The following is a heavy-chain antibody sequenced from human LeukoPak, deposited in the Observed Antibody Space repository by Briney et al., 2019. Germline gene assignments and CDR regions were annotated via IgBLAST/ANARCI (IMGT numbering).Heavy chain of an antibody. CDR2: IHPRSGET. D-gene: IGHD3-10*01. J-gene: IGHJ4*02. CDR1: GYSFTAFY. V-gene: IGHV1-2*02. Sequence: ASVKVSCKASGYSFTAFYIHWVRQAPGQGLEWMGWIHPRSGETNYAYKFRGRVTMTRDTSISTGYMDLGSLGSDDTAVYYCARDGEYGTGSYYRGCFDYWGQGILVTVSS. CDR3: ARDGEYGTGSYYRGCFDY.